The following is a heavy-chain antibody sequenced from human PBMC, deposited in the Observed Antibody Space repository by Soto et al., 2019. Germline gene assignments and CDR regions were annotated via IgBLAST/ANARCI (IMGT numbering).Heavy chain of an antibody. V-gene: IGHV4-4*07. CDR2: IFSSGST. Sequence: SETLSLTCTVSGGSINTFYWSWVRQPAGKGLEWIGRIFSSGSTSFNPSLESRVAMSVDTSKNHFSLNVSSVTAADMAVYYCAREGSYSAYNFAHGIQLWSFDFWGQGALVTGLL. CDR1: GGSINTFY. D-gene: IGHD5-12*01. CDR3: AREGSYSAYNFAHGIQLWSFDF. J-gene: IGHJ4*02.